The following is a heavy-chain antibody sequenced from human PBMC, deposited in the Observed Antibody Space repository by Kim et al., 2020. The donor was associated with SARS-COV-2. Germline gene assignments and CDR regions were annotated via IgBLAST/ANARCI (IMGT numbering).Heavy chain of an antibody. CDR3: TTLNTGFWSGWLFYY. CDR2: IKSKTDGGTT. V-gene: IGHV3-15*01. Sequence: GGSLRLSCAASGFTFSNAWMSWVRQAPGKGLEWVGRIKSKTDGGTTDYAAPVQGRFTISRDDSKNTLYLQMNSLKTEDTAVYYCTTLNTGFWSGWLFYYWGQGTLVTVSS. J-gene: IGHJ4*02. CDR1: GFTFSNAW. D-gene: IGHD3-3*01.